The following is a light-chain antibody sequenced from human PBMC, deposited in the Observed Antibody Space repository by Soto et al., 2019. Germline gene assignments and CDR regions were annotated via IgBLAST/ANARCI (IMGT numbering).Light chain of an antibody. J-gene: IGKJ2*01. V-gene: IGKV3-20*01. Sequence: ENVLTQSPDILSLSPGERVTLSCRASQSISNSYLAWYQQKPGQAPRVLIYGASNRATGTPDRFSGSGSGTDFTLTISRLQTEDFELYYCQQYGRSLPTFGRGTKLEIK. CDR1: QSISNSY. CDR2: GAS. CDR3: QQYGRSLPT.